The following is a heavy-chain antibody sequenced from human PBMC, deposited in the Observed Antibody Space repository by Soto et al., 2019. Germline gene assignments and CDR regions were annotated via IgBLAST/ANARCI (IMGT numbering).Heavy chain of an antibody. Sequence: GGSLRLSCAASGFTFSSYAMHWVRQAPGKGLEWVAVISYDGSNKYYADSVKGRFTISRDNSKNTLYLQMNSLRAEDTAVYYCARVGYCSGGSCYSRAAHYGDYLYYFDYWGQGTLVTVSS. J-gene: IGHJ4*02. D-gene: IGHD2-15*01. CDR2: ISYDGSNK. V-gene: IGHV3-30-3*01. CDR1: GFTFSSYA. CDR3: ARVGYCSGGSCYSRAAHYGDYLYYFDY.